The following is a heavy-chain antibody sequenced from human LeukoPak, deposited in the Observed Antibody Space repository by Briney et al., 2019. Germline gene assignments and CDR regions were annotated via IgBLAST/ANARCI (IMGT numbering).Heavy chain of an antibody. V-gene: IGHV3-7*01. CDR3: ARVVASDSSGSPSLVDY. D-gene: IGHD6-19*01. J-gene: IGHJ4*02. Sequence: PGGSLRLSCAASGFTFSSYWMSWVRQAPGKGLEWVANIKQDGSEKYYVDSVKGRFTISRDNAKNSLYLQMNSLRAEDTAVYYCARVVASDSSGSPSLVDYWGQGTLVTVSS. CDR1: GFTFSSYW. CDR2: IKQDGSEK.